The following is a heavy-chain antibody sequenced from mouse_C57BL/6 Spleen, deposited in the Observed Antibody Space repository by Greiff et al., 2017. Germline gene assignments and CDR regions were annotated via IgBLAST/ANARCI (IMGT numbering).Heavy chain of an antibody. CDR1: GYTFTEYT. J-gene: IGHJ2*01. D-gene: IGHD1-1*01. CDR3: ARHEDYEGYFDY. V-gene: IGHV1-62-2*01. CDR2: FYPGSGSI. Sequence: VKVVESGAELVKPGASVKLSCKASGYTFTEYTIHWVKQRSGQGLEWIGWFYPGSGSIKYNEKFKDKATLTADKSSSTVYMELSRLISEDSAVYFCARHEDYEGYFDYWGQGTTLTVSS.